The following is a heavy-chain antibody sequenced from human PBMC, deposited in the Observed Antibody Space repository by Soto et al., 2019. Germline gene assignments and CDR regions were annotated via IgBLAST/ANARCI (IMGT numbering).Heavy chain of an antibody. V-gene: IGHV4-34*01. CDR1: YGSFSGYY. CDR2: INHSGST. J-gene: IGHJ4*02. Sequence: SEPLSLTCPVDYGSFSGYYLSWIRQAPGKGLEWIGEINHSGSTNYNPSLKSRVTISVDTSKNQFSLKLSSVTAADTAVYYCARTREGIDYWGQGTLVTVSS. CDR3: ARTREGIDY. D-gene: IGHD1-26*01.